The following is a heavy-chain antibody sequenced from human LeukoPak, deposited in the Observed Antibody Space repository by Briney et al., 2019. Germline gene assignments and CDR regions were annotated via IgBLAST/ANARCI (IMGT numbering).Heavy chain of an antibody. CDR1: GGSFSGYY. J-gene: IGHJ4*02. V-gene: IGHV4-34*01. CDR3: ARGPTYYYGSGSYYSFFDY. Sequence: PSETLSLTGAVYGGSFSGYYWSWIRQPPGKGLEWIGEINHSGSTNYNPSLKSRVTISVDTSKNQFSLKLSSVTAADTAVYYCARGPTYYYGSGSYYSFFDYWGQGTLDTVSS. D-gene: IGHD3-10*01. CDR2: INHSGST.